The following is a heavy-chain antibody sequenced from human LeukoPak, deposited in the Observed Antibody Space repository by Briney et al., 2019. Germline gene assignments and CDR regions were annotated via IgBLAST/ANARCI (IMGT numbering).Heavy chain of an antibody. Sequence: GGSLRLSCAASGFTFSDYYRSWIRQAPGKGLEWVSYISSSGSTIYYADSVKGRFTISRDNAKNSLYLQMNSLRAEDTAVYYCAKADYDFWSGFEDWGQGTLVTVSS. CDR1: GFTFSDYY. D-gene: IGHD3-3*01. J-gene: IGHJ4*02. CDR2: ISSSGSTI. CDR3: AKADYDFWSGFED. V-gene: IGHV3-11*01.